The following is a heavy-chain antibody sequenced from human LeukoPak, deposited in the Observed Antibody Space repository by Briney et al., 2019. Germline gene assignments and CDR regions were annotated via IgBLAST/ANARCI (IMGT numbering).Heavy chain of an antibody. Sequence: PGGSLRLSCAASGFTFSSYAMSWVRQAPGKGLEWVSTISGSGGSTFYADSVKGRFTISRDNSKNTLYLQMNSLRAEDTAVYYCTRIPIHYGDYGWYFDLWGRGTLVTVSS. CDR2: ISGSGGST. J-gene: IGHJ2*01. CDR1: GFTFSSYA. CDR3: TRIPIHYGDYGWYFDL. V-gene: IGHV3-23*01. D-gene: IGHD4-17*01.